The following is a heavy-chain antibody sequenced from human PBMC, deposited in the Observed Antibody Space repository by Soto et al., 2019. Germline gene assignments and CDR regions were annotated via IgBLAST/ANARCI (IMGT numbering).Heavy chain of an antibody. J-gene: IGHJ4*02. CDR2: IKSKTDGGTT. CDR1: GFTFSNAW. V-gene: IGHV3-15*07. D-gene: IGHD5-18*01. CDR3: TTEGGLDTAMVSFDY. Sequence: GGSLRLSCAASGFTFSNAWMNWVRQAPGKGLEWVGRIKSKTDGGTTDYAAPVKGRFTISRDDSKNTLYLQMNSLKTEDTAVYYCTTEGGLDTAMVSFDYWGQGTLVTVSS.